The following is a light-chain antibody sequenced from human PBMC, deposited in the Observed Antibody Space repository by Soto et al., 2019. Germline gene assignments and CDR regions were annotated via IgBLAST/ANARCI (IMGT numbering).Light chain of an antibody. Sequence: DIQRTQSPSSLSASVGDRVTITCQASQDISNYLNWYQQKPGKAPKLLIYDASNLETGVPSRFSGSGSGTDFTFTISSLQLEDIATYYCQQYDNLPLTFGPGTKVDIK. J-gene: IGKJ3*01. CDR2: DAS. CDR1: QDISNY. V-gene: IGKV1-33*01. CDR3: QQYDNLPLT.